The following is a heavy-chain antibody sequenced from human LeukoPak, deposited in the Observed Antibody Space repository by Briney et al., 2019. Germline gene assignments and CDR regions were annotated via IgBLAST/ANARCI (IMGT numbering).Heavy chain of an antibody. J-gene: IGHJ6*03. CDR1: GGSVGSGDYY. D-gene: IGHD1-26*01. CDR3: ARASSGSYSGLIYYYYYMDV. CDR2: IYHSGST. V-gene: IGHV4-30-4*08. Sequence: SQTLSLTCTVSGGSVGSGDYYWSWIRQPPGKGLEWIGCIYHSGSTYYNPSLKSRVTISLDTPKNQFSLKLSSVTAADTAVYYCARASSGSYSGLIYYYYYMDVWGKETTVTVSS.